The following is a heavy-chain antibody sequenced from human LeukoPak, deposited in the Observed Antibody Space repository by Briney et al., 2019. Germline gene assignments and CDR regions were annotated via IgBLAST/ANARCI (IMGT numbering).Heavy chain of an antibody. Sequence: GASVKVSCKASGYTFTGYYMHWVRQAPGQGLEWMGWINPSSGGTNYAQKFQGRVTMTRDTSISTAYMELSRLRSDDTAVYYCARSSHAAPFDYWGQGTLVTVSS. V-gene: IGHV1-2*02. CDR2: INPSSGGT. CDR1: GYTFTGYY. J-gene: IGHJ4*02. CDR3: ARSSHAAPFDY. D-gene: IGHD2-15*01.